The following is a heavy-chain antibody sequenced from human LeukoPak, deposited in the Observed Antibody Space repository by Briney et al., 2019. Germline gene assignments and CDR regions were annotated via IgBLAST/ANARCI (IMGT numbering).Heavy chain of an antibody. V-gene: IGHV3-30*02. CDR2: IRYDGITK. Sequence: SGGSLRLSCAASGFTFNSYGIHWVRQAPGKGLEWVSFIRYDGITKYYVDSVKGRFTLSRDNSKSTVLLQMNSLRDEDTAVYYCAKQIPPKYGLGAFDIWGQGTMVTVSS. CDR3: AKQIPPKYGLGAFDI. J-gene: IGHJ3*02. CDR1: GFTFNSYG. D-gene: IGHD2-21*01.